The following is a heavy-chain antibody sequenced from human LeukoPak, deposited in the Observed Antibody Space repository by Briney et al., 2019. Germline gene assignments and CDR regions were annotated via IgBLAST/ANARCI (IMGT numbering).Heavy chain of an antibody. CDR3: AREDNPLWFDP. CDR2: IRGDASRL. V-gene: IGHV3-7*01. J-gene: IGHJ5*02. Sequence: PGGSLRLSCVASGFSIGPFWMTWVRQAPGKGLEWVANIRGDASRLYYVDSVKGRFTISRDNSNNTLHLQMNSLRAEDTALYYCAREDNPLWFDPWGQGTLVIVSS. D-gene: IGHD5-24*01. CDR1: GFSIGPFW.